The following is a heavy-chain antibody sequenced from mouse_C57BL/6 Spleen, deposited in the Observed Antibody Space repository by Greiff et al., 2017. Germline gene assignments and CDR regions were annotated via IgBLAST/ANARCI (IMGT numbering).Heavy chain of an antibody. CDR3: ARIVYDYDGGYYFDY. J-gene: IGHJ2*01. CDR2: IWWDDDK. CDR1: GFSLSTFGMG. Sequence: QVQLKESGPGILQPSQTLSLTCSFSGFSLSTFGMGVGWIRQPSGKGLEWLAHIWWDDDKYYNPALKSRLTISKVTSKNQVFLKIANVDTADTATYYCARIVYDYDGGYYFDYWGQGTTLTVSS. D-gene: IGHD2-4*01. V-gene: IGHV8-8*01.